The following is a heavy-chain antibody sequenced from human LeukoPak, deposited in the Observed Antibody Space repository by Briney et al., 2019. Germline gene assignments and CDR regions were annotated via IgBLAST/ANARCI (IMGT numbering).Heavy chain of an antibody. V-gene: IGHV4-34*01. J-gene: IGHJ4*02. Sequence: SSETLSLTCAVYGGSFSGYYWSWIRQPPGKGLEWIGEINHSGSTNYNPSLKSRVTISVDTSKNQFSLKLSSVTAADTAVYYCARVGDYYGSPFDYWGQGTLVTVSS. CDR1: GGSFSGYY. CDR2: INHSGST. CDR3: ARVGDYYGSPFDY. D-gene: IGHD3-10*01.